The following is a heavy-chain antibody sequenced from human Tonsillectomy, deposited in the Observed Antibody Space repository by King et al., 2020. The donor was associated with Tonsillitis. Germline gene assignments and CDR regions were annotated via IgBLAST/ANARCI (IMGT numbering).Heavy chain of an antibody. CDR1: GLSVNSNGVR. D-gene: IGHD3-10*01. V-gene: IGHV2-70*04. J-gene: IGHJ5*02. CDR3: ARGAWFGDFLSDT. Sequence: VTLKESGPALVKPTQTLTLTCTLSGLSVNSNGVRVNWIRQPPGKALEWLARIDWDDDKFYSTSLRTSLTISKDTSKNQVVLTVTNVDPVDPATYYCARGAWFGDFLSDTWGQGVPVT. CDR2: IDWDDDK.